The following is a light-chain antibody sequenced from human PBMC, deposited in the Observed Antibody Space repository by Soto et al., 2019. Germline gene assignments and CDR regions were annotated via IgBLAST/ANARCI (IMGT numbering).Light chain of an antibody. CDR1: QSVSSTY. J-gene: IGKJ2*01. V-gene: IGKV3-20*01. CDR2: GAS. Sequence: EIVLTQSPGTLSLSPGERATLSCRASQSVSSTYLAWYQQKPGQAPRLLIYGASSRAAGIPDRFSGSASGPDFTLTISRLEPQDFAVYSFQRYGSSPPLTFG. CDR3: QRYGSSPPLT.